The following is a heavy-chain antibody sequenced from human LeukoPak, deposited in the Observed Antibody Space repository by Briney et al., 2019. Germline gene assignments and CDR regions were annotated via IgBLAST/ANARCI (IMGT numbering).Heavy chain of an antibody. D-gene: IGHD3-3*01. CDR3: AKDHDFVKSSPYYDFWSGYYRACFDY. CDR1: GFTVSRNY. Sequence: GGSLRLSCTVSGFTVSRNYMSWVRQAPGKGLEWVSLIYAGGSTYYADSVKGRFTISRDNSKNTLYLQMNSLRAEDTAVYYCAKDHDFVKSSPYYDFWSGYYRACFDYWGQGTLVTVSS. CDR2: IYAGGST. J-gene: IGHJ4*02. V-gene: IGHV3-66*01.